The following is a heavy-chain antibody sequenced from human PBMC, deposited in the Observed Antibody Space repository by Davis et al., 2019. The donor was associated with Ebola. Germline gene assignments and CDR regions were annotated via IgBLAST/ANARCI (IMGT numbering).Heavy chain of an antibody. Sequence: GESLKISCAASGFTFSSYAMHWVRQAPGKGLEWVAVISYDGSNKYYADSVKGRFTISRDNAKNSLYLQMNSLRAEDTAVYYCARGRDYVWGSYRDDAFDIWGQGTMVTVSS. CDR3: ARGRDYVWGSYRDDAFDI. D-gene: IGHD3-16*02. V-gene: IGHV3-30-3*01. CDR2: ISYDGSNK. J-gene: IGHJ3*02. CDR1: GFTFSSYA.